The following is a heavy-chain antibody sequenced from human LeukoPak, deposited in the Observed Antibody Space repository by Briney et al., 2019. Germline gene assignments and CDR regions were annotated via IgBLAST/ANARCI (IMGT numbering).Heavy chain of an antibody. Sequence: GGSLRLSCAASDFTFSSYSMNWVRQAPGRGLEWVSGIGVRGESTYYADSVKGRFTISRDNSKNTLYLQMNSLRAEDTAAYYCAKERATGGIRFENWGQGTLVTVSS. D-gene: IGHD1-26*01. CDR1: DFTFSSYS. J-gene: IGHJ4*02. V-gene: IGHV3-23*01. CDR3: AKERATGGIRFEN. CDR2: IGVRGEST.